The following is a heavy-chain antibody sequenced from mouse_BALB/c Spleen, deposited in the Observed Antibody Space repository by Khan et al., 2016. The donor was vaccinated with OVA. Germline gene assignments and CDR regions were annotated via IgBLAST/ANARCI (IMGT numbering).Heavy chain of an antibody. Sequence: EVELVESGGGLVEPGGSLRLSCATSGFTFSDYYMSWVRQSPGKALEWLGFIRKKASGYTTEYSASVKGRFTISRDNSQSILYLQMNSLRAEDSATYDCARVDYGYGFAYWGQGTLVTVSA. CDR2: IRKKASGYTT. CDR1: GFTFSDYY. D-gene: IGHD1-2*01. CDR3: ARVDYGYGFAY. J-gene: IGHJ3*01. V-gene: IGHV7-3*02.